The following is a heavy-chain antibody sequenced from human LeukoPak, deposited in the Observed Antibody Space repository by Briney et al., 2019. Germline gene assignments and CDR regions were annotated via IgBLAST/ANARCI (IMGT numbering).Heavy chain of an antibody. CDR2: IYHSGST. Sequence: PSETLSLTCAGSGGSISSGGYSWSWIRQPPGKGLEWIGYIYHSGSTYYNPSLKSRVTISVDRSKNQFSLKLSSVTAADTAVYYCATDREKKDAFDIWGQGTMVTVSS. D-gene: IGHD1-26*01. J-gene: IGHJ3*02. V-gene: IGHV4-30-2*01. CDR3: ATDREKKDAFDI. CDR1: GGSISSGGYS.